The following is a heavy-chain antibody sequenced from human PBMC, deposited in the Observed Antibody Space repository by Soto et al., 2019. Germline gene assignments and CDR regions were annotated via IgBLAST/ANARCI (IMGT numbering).Heavy chain of an antibody. Sequence: GGSLRLSCAASGFTFYTYGMHWVRQAPGKGLEWVAVIWYDGSNKYYANSVKGRFTISRDNSQSTLYLQMNSLRAEDTAVYYCARDNGRMAAAGDTLGYWGQGTLVTVSS. V-gene: IGHV3-33*01. CDR2: IWYDGSNK. CDR3: ARDNGRMAAAGDTLGY. D-gene: IGHD6-13*01. J-gene: IGHJ4*02. CDR1: GFTFYTYG.